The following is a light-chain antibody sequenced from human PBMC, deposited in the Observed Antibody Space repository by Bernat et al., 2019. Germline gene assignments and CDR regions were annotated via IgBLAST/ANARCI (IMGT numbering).Light chain of an antibody. CDR1: RSLLHCNGNTY. CDR2: EVS. Sequence: IVMPQTPVSLSVTPGQSSSISCRSSRSLLHCNGNTYLSWYLQQPGQPPQLLIYEVSYRVSGVPARVSGSGSGTDFTRKISRAEADDVGVYYCMQSTGLAPAFGQGARVEI. V-gene: IGKV2D-29*01. J-gene: IGKJ1*01. CDR3: MQSTGLAPA.